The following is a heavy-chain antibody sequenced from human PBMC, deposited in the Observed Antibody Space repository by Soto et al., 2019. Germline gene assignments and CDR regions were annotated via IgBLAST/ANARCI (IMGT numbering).Heavy chain of an antibody. J-gene: IGHJ5*02. CDR1: GGTFSSYD. D-gene: IGHD2-2*03. CDR3: ASGYCSSTSRYKTWFDP. CDR2: IIPIFGTA. Sequence: ASVKVSCKASGGTFSSYDISWVRQAPGQGLEWMGGIIPIFGTANYAQKFQGRVTITADESTSTAYMELSSLRSEDTAVYYCASGYCSSTSRYKTWFDPWGQGTLVTVSS. V-gene: IGHV1-69*13.